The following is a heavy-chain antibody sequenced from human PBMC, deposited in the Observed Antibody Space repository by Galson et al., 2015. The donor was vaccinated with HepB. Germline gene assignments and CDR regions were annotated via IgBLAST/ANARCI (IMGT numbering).Heavy chain of an antibody. CDR1: GFTFSSYA. CDR3: AKAEYSSSWYFGDWYFDL. J-gene: IGHJ2*01. CDR2: ISGSGGST. V-gene: IGHV3-23*01. Sequence: RLSCAASGFTFSSYAMSWVRQAPGKGLEWVSAISGSGGSTYYADSVKGRFTISRDNSKNTLYLQMNSLRAEDTAVYYCAKAEYSSSWYFGDWYFDLWGRGTLVTVSS. D-gene: IGHD6-13*01.